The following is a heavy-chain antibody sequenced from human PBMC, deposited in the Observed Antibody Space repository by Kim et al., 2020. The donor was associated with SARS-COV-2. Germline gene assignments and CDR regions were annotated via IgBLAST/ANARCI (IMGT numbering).Heavy chain of an antibody. V-gene: IGHV1-69*13. CDR1: GGTFSSYA. CDR3: ATRTVTIFGVVNPGYYYGMDV. J-gene: IGHJ6*02. Sequence: SVKVSCKASGGTFSSYAISWVRQAPGQGLEWMGGIIPIFGTANYAQKFQGRVTITADESTSTAYMELSSLRSEDTAVYYCATRTVTIFGVVNPGYYYGMDVWGQGTTVTVSS. CDR2: IIPIFGTA. D-gene: IGHD3-3*01.